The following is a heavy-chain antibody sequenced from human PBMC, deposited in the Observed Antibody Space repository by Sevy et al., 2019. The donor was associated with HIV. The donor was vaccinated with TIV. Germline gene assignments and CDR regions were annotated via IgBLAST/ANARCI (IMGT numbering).Heavy chain of an antibody. J-gene: IGHJ6*02. CDR3: ARVAPXNYXYGXXV. Sequence: ETLSLTCAVSGGSISSGGYSWSWIRQPPGKGLEWIGYIFHSGSTYSNPSLKSRVTISADRSKNQFSLKLSSVTAADTAVYYCARVAPXNYXYGXXVWGQGTTVTVSS. CDR2: IFHSGST. V-gene: IGHV4-30-2*01. CDR1: GGSISSGGYS.